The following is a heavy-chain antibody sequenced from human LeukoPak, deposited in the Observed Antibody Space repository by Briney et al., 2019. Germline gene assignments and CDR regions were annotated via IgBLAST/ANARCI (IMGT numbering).Heavy chain of an antibody. J-gene: IGHJ4*02. V-gene: IGHV3-21*01. CDR2: ISSCSSYI. CDR3: VRDYEIY. Sequence: GGSLRLSCAASGFTFSSYSMNWVRQAPGKGLEWVSSISSCSSYIYYGDSVKGRFTIPRDNAEDSLYLQMNSLRAEDTAVYYCVRDYEIYWGQGTLVTVSS. CDR1: GFTFSSYS. D-gene: IGHD5-12*01.